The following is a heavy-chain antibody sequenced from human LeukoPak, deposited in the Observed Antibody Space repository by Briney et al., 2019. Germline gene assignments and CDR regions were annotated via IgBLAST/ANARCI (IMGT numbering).Heavy chain of an antibody. Sequence: GRSLRLSCVASGFTFSSYGMHWVRQAPGKGLEWVAVIWYDGSNKYYADSVKGRFTISRDNSKNTLYLQMNSLRAEDTAVYYCASGGADDAFDIWGQGTMVTVSS. CDR2: IWYDGSNK. V-gene: IGHV3-33*01. CDR3: ASGGADDAFDI. D-gene: IGHD1-26*01. CDR1: GFTFSSYG. J-gene: IGHJ3*02.